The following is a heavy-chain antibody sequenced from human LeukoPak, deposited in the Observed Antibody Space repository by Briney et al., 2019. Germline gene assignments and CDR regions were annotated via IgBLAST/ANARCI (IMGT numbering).Heavy chain of an antibody. CDR2: THTSGSA. CDR1: GASIGNCY. CDR3: ARGRWKTGMDSPYYFDF. V-gene: IGHV4-4*07. D-gene: IGHD2-2*03. J-gene: IGHJ4*02. Sequence: KTSETLSLTCTVSGASIGNCYWSWIRQPAGKGLEWMGRTHTSGSANYNPSLKSRVTMQVDTSKNHFSLKLTSVTAADTAVYYCARGRWKTGMDSPYYFDFCGQGTLVTVSS.